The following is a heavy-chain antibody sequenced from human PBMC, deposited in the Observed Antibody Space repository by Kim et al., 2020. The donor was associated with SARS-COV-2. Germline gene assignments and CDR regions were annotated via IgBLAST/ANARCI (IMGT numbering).Heavy chain of an antibody. Sequence: GGSLRLSCAASGFTFSSYWMSWVRQAPGKGLEWVANIKQDGSEKYYVDSVKGRFTISRDNAKNSLYLQMNSLRAEDTAVYYCARGIAVAGPTGYFDLWGRGTLVTVSS. J-gene: IGHJ2*01. CDR2: IKQDGSEK. D-gene: IGHD6-19*01. CDR1: GFTFSSYW. CDR3: ARGIAVAGPTGYFDL. V-gene: IGHV3-7*03.